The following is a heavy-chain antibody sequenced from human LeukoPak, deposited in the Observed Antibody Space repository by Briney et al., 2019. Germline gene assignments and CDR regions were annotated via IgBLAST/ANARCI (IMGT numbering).Heavy chain of an antibody. CDR2: IIPMFGIA. CDR3: ARELRSTSSFDY. Sequence: SVKVSCKASGDTFSSYGITWVRQAPGQGLEWMGRIIPMFGIASNTEKFQGRVTITANKSTTSVYMELSSLRSEDTAVYYCARELRSTSSFDYWGQGTLVTVSS. D-gene: IGHD6-6*01. CDR1: GDTFSSYG. V-gene: IGHV1-69*04. J-gene: IGHJ4*01.